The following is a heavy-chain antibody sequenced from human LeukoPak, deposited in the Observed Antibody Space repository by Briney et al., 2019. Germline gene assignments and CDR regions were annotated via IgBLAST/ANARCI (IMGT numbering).Heavy chain of an antibody. CDR1: GYTFTDYY. V-gene: IGHV1-2*02. J-gene: IGHJ5*02. CDR3: ARQYCSSSNCYESDNWFDP. Sequence: GASLKASCKASGYTFTDYYIHWVRQAPGQGLEWMGWFNPDSGVTNYVQDFQGRVTMTRDKSTGIAHMDLSRLPSDDTAVYYCARQYCSSSNCYESDNWFDPLGQGTLVTVSS. D-gene: IGHD2-2*01. CDR2: FNPDSGVT.